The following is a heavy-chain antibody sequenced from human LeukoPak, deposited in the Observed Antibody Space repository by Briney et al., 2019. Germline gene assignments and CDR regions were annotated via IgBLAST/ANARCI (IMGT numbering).Heavy chain of an antibody. CDR2: ISGSGSRI. V-gene: IGHV3-48*03. J-gene: IGHJ4*02. CDR1: GFTISSYE. Sequence: GGSLRLSCAASGFTISSYEMNWVRQAPGKGMEWVSCISGSGSRIYYADSVKGRFTISRVNAKNSLYLQMSSRRAEDTAVYCGSRSWSFYFDFWGQGTLVTVSS. CDR3: SRSWSFYFDF. D-gene: IGHD3-3*01.